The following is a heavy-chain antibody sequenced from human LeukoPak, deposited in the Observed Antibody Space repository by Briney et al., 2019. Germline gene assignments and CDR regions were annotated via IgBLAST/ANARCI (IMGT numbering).Heavy chain of an antibody. Sequence: PSETLSLTCTVSGGSISSYYWSWIRQPAGKGLEWIGRIYTSGSTNYNPSLKSRVTMSVDTSKNQFSLKLSSVTAADMAVYYCARDRTNYYGSGRKENWFDPWGQGTLVTVSS. V-gene: IGHV4-4*07. CDR1: GGSISSYY. CDR2: IYTSGST. D-gene: IGHD3-10*01. J-gene: IGHJ5*02. CDR3: ARDRTNYYGSGRKENWFDP.